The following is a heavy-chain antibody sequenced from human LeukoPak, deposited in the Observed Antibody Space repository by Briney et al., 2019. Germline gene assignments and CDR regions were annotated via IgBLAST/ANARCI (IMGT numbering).Heavy chain of an antibody. CDR3: ARGHDYGDYNDAFDI. CDR2: IYYSGST. CDR1: GVPISSGGNS. J-gene: IGHJ3*02. D-gene: IGHD4-17*01. Sequence: SQTLSLTCAVSGVPISSGGNSWSWIRQPPGKGLEWIGYIYYSGSTYYNPSLKSRVTISVDTSKNQFSLKLRSVTAADTAVYYCARGHDYGDYNDAFDIWGQGTMVTVSS. V-gene: IGHV4-30-4*07.